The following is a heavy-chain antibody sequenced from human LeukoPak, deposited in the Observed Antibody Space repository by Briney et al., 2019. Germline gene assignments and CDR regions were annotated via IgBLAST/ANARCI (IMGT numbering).Heavy chain of an antibody. D-gene: IGHD6-6*01. J-gene: IGHJ5*02. Sequence: SETLSLTCTVSGGSISSYYWSWIRQPPGKGLEWIGYIYYSGSTNYNPSLKSRVTISVDTSKNQFSLKLSSVTAADTAVYYCARDRASIAARPGWFDPWGQGTLVTVSS. CDR3: ARDRASIAARPGWFDP. CDR2: IYYSGST. CDR1: GGSISSYY. V-gene: IGHV4-59*01.